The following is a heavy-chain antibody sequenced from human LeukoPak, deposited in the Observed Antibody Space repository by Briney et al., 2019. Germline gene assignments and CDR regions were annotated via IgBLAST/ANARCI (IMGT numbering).Heavy chain of an antibody. J-gene: IGHJ4*02. V-gene: IGHV3-23*01. Sequence: GGSLRLSCAASGFTVSSNYMSWVRQAPGKGLEWVSAISGSGGSTYYADSVKGRLTISRDNSKNTLYLQMNSLRAEDTAVYYCAKIPRRDGDYAGRTPNDYWGQGTLVTVSS. D-gene: IGHD4-17*01. CDR1: GFTVSSNY. CDR2: ISGSGGST. CDR3: AKIPRRDGDYAGRTPNDY.